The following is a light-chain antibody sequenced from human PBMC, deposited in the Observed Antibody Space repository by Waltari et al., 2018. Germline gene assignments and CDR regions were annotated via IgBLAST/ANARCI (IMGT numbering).Light chain of an antibody. Sequence: DIQMTQSPSTLPPSVGERVPIPCRASQSISSWLAWYQQKPGKAPKLLIYKASTLESGVPSRFSGSGSGTEFTLTISSLQPDDFATYYCQHYNTYSRSITFGQGTRLEIQ. CDR3: QHYNTYSRSIT. J-gene: IGKJ5*01. V-gene: IGKV1-5*03. CDR1: QSISSW. CDR2: KAS.